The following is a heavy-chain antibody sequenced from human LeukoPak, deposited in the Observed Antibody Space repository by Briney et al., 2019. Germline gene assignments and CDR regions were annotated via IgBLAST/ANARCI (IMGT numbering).Heavy chain of an antibody. Sequence: SETLSLTCAVSGGSISSYYWSWIRQPAGKGLEWIGRIYTSGSTNYNPSLKSRVTISVDKSKNQFSLKLSSVTAADTAVYYRARYGSGSYPAFDIWGQGTMVTVSS. J-gene: IGHJ3*02. CDR2: IYTSGST. CDR1: GGSISSYY. CDR3: ARYGSGSYPAFDI. D-gene: IGHD3-10*01. V-gene: IGHV4-59*10.